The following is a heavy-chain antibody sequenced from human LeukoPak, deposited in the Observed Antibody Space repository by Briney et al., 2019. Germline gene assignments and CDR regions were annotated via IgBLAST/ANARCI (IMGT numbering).Heavy chain of an antibody. CDR3: ARMLGSYGPLYNWFDP. CDR2: VYPGDSDT. J-gene: IGHJ5*02. Sequence: PGESLKISCKGSGYSFTSYWIGWVRQMPGKGLEWMGVVYPGDSDTRYSPSFQGQVTMSADKSISTAYLQWSSLKASDTAMYYCARMLGSYGPLYNWFDPWGQGTLVTVSS. V-gene: IGHV5-51*01. D-gene: IGHD5-18*01. CDR1: GYSFTSYW.